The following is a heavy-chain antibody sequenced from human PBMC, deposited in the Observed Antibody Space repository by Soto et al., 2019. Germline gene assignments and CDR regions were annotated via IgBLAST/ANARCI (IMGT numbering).Heavy chain of an antibody. CDR1: GGTFSIYS. D-gene: IGHD6-19*01. CDR2: IIPIFGTA. V-gene: IGHV1-69*13. Sequence: ASVKVSCKASGGTFSIYSISWVRQAPGRGLEWMGGIIPIFGTANYAQKFQGRVTITADESTSTAYMELSSLRSEDTAVYYCARGTRSGWYRGMDVWGQGTTVIVSS. J-gene: IGHJ6*02. CDR3: ARGTRSGWYRGMDV.